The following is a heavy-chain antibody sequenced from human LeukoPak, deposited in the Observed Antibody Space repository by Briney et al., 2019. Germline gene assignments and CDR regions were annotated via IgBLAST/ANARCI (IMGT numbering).Heavy chain of an antibody. J-gene: IGHJ4*02. CDR2: IYYSGST. CDR3: ARRDFWSGYGD. D-gene: IGHD3-3*01. V-gene: IGHV4-59*08. CDR1: GGSISSYY. Sequence: SETLSLTCTISGGSISSYYWGWIRQPPGKGLEWIGYIYYSGSTNYNPSLKSRVTISVDTSKNQFSLKLSSVTAADTAVYYCARRDFWSGYGDWGQGTLVTVSS.